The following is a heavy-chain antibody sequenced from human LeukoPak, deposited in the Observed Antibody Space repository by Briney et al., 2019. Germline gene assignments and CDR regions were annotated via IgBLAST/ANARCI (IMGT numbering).Heavy chain of an antibody. D-gene: IGHD2-2*01. J-gene: IGHJ6*02. CDR2: INPNSGGT. Sequence: ASATVSCTASGYTFTGYYMHWVRQAPGQGLEWMGRINPNSGGTNYAQKFQGRVTMTRDTSISTAYMELSRLRSDDTAVYYCARGEYCSSTSCYAGYYYYGMDVWGQGTTVTVSS. V-gene: IGHV1-2*06. CDR1: GYTFTGYY. CDR3: ARGEYCSSTSCYAGYYYYGMDV.